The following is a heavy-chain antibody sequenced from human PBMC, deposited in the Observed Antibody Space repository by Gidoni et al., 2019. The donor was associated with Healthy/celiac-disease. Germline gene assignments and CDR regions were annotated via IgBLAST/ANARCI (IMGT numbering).Heavy chain of an antibody. CDR2: ISGSGGST. CDR3: AKDHTSGWYYFDY. V-gene: IGHV3-23*01. D-gene: IGHD6-19*01. J-gene: IGHJ4*02. Sequence: APGKGLEWVSAISGSGGSTYYADSVKGRFTITRDNSKNTLYLQMNSLRAEDTAVYYCAKDHTSGWYYFDYWGQGTLVTVSS.